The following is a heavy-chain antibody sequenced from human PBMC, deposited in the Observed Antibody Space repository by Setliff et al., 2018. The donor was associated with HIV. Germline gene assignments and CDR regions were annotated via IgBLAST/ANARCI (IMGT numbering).Heavy chain of an antibody. CDR3: ASSNVVVVTASVSDAFDI. J-gene: IGHJ3*02. CDR2: INTNGSSI. V-gene: IGHV3-74*01. CDR1: GLTFSNYW. D-gene: IGHD2-21*02. Sequence: AGGSLRLSCAASGLTFSNYWMHWVRQAPGKGLVWVSRINTNGSSISHADSVKGRFTISRDNAKNTLFLQMNSLRAEDTAVYYCASSNVVVVTASVSDAFDIWGQGTMVTVSS.